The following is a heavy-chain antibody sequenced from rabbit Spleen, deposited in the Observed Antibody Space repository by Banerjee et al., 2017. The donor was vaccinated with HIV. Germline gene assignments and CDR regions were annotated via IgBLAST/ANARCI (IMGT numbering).Heavy chain of an antibody. CDR2: IYGGSSGST. Sequence: EESGGDLVKPEGSLTLTCTASGFSFSSSYWICWVRQAPGKGLEWIACIYGGSSGSTRYATWAKGRFTISKASTTVTLQMTSLTAADMATYFCARDDHGGDFGHAAMWGPGTLVTVS. D-gene: IGHD2-1*01. J-gene: IGHJ4*01. CDR1: GFSFSSSYW. CDR3: ARDDHGGDFGHAAM. V-gene: IGHV1S45*01.